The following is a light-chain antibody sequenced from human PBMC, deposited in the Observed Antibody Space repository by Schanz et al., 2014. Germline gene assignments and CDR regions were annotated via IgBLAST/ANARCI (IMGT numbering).Light chain of an antibody. J-gene: IGLJ2*01. V-gene: IGLV2-8*01. CDR1: SSDIGAYNY. CDR3: SSGSNKYVI. CDR2: EVT. Sequence: QSALTQPPSASGSPGQSVTISCTGTSSDIGAYNYVSWYQQYPGKAPKLIIYEVTKRPSGVPDRFSGSKSGNTASLTVSGLQAEDKADYYCSSGSNKYVIFGGGTKLTVL.